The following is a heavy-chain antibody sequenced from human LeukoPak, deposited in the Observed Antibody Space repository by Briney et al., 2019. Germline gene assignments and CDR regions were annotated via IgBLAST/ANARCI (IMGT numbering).Heavy chain of an antibody. J-gene: IGHJ4*02. CDR1: GFTFSFYS. CDR3: ARVERYYFGSGSHSDF. Sequence: GGSLRLSCAVSGFTFSFYSMSWVRQAPGKGLEWVSSITSDSTDIYYADSVKGRFTISRDNAKNSLYLHMNNLRVEDTAVYYCARVERYYFGSGSHSDFWGQGTLVTVSS. D-gene: IGHD3-10*01. CDR2: ITSDSTDI. V-gene: IGHV3-21*01.